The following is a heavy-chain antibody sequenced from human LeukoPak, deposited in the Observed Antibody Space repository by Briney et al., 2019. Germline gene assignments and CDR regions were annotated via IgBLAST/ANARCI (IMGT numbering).Heavy chain of an antibody. CDR2: IIPILGIA. Sequence: SVKVSCKASGGTFSSYAISWVRQAPGQGLEWMGRIIPILGIANYAQKFQGRVTITADKSTSTACMELSSLRSEDTAVYYCAYQLLGEGYWFDPWGQGTLVTVSS. J-gene: IGHJ5*02. CDR1: GGTFSSYA. V-gene: IGHV1-69*04. D-gene: IGHD2-2*01. CDR3: AYQLLGEGYWFDP.